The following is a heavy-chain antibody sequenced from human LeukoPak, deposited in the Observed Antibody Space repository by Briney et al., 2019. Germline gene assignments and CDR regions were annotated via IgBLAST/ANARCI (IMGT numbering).Heavy chain of an antibody. CDR1: GGSFSGYY. CDR2: INHSGST. D-gene: IGHD5-24*01. CDR3: ARRSYNSPFRY. V-gene: IGHV4-34*01. J-gene: IGHJ4*02. Sequence: SETLCLTCAVYGGSFSGYYWSWIRQPPGKGLEWIGEINHSGSTNYNPSLKSRVTISVDTSKNQFSLNLRSVTAADTAVYYCARRSYNSPFRYWGQGTPVTVSS.